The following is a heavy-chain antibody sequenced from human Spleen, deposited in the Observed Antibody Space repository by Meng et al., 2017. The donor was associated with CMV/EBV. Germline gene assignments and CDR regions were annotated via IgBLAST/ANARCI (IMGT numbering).Heavy chain of an antibody. CDR1: GYPFTGYY. CDR3: AREMALPG. CDR2: ISAYNGRT. Sequence: SVKVSCKASGYPFTGYYMHWVRQAPGQGLEWMGWISAYNGRTNYAQKFQGRVTMTRDTSISTAYMELSRLRSDDTAVYYCAREMALPGWGQGTLVTVSS. D-gene: IGHD5-24*01. V-gene: IGHV1-2*02. J-gene: IGHJ4*02.